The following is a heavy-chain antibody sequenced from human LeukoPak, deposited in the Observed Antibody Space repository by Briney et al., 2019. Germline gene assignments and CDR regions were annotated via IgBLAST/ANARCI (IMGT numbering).Heavy chain of an antibody. J-gene: IGHJ4*02. D-gene: IGHD5-18*01. CDR3: AKNTWIQLWPRPPDY. CDR1: GFIFSSHG. CDR2: ISGSGGST. Sequence: PGGSLRLSCAASGFIFSSHGMNWVRQAPGKGLEWVSAISGSGGSTYYADSVKGRFTISRDNSKNTLYLQMNSLRAEDTAVYYCAKNTWIQLWPRPPDYWGQGTLVTVSS. V-gene: IGHV3-23*01.